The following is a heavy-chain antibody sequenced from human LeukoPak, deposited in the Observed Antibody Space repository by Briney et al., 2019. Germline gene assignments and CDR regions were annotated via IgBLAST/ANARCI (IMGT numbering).Heavy chain of an antibody. V-gene: IGHV3-30*18. Sequence: GGSLRLSCAASGFTFSSYGMHWVRQAPGKGLEWVAVISYDGSNKYYADSVKGRFTISRDNSKNTLYLQMNSLRAEDTAVYHCAKDDRRYCSGGSCYSPAYWGQGTLVTVSS. D-gene: IGHD2-15*01. CDR3: AKDDRRYCSGGSCYSPAY. J-gene: IGHJ4*02. CDR1: GFTFSSYG. CDR2: ISYDGSNK.